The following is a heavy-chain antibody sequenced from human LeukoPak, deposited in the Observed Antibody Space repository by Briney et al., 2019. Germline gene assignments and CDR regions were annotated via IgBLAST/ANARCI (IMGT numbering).Heavy chain of an antibody. Sequence: GGSLRLSCAASGFTVSSKYMSWVRQAPGKGLEWVSVINSGGNTYYADSVKGRFTISRDNSMNTVYLQMNSLRAEDTAVYYCARDDSSKPSDYWGQGTLVTVSS. D-gene: IGHD4-11*01. V-gene: IGHV3-53*01. J-gene: IGHJ4*02. CDR1: GFTVSSKY. CDR2: INSGGNT. CDR3: ARDDSSKPSDY.